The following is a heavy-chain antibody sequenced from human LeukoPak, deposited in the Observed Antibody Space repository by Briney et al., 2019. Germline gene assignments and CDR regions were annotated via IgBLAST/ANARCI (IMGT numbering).Heavy chain of an antibody. V-gene: IGHV3-48*03. Sequence: PGGSLRLSCAASGFTFSRYEMNWVRPAPGKGLEWVSYISSSGSTIYYADSVKGRFTISRDNAKNSLYLQMNSLRAEDTAVYYCARESAGYCTNGVCYLFDYWGQGTLVTVSS. D-gene: IGHD2-8*01. CDR2: ISSSGSTI. J-gene: IGHJ4*02. CDR1: GFTFSRYE. CDR3: ARESAGYCTNGVCYLFDY.